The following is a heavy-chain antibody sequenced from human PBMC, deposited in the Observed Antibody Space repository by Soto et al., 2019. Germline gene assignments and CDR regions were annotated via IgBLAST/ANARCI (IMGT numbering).Heavy chain of an antibody. CDR2: MNPNSGNT. J-gene: IGHJ5*02. CDR3: AILDIVVVPAAMGGGWFDP. CDR1: GYTFTSYD. Sequence: QVQLVQSGAEVKKPGASVKVSCKASGYTFTSYDINWVRQATGQGLEWMGWMNPNSGNTGYAQKVQGRVTMTRNTSISTAYMELSSLRSEDTAVYYGAILDIVVVPAAMGGGWFDPWGQGTLVTVSS. V-gene: IGHV1-8*01. D-gene: IGHD2-2*03.